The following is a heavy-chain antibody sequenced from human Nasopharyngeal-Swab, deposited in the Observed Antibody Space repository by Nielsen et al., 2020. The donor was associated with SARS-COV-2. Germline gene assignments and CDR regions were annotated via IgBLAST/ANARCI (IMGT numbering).Heavy chain of an antibody. J-gene: IGHJ6*02. V-gene: IGHV4-34*01. D-gene: IGHD3-9*01. CDR2: INHSGST. CDR3: ARDRAGLRYFDWLYLGGMDV. CDR1: GGSFSGYY. Sequence: SETLSLACAVYGGSFSGYYWSWIRQPPGKGLEWIGEINHSGSTNYNPSLKSRVTISVDTSKNQFSLKLSSVTAADTAVYYCARDRAGLRYFDWLYLGGMDVWGQGTTVTVSS.